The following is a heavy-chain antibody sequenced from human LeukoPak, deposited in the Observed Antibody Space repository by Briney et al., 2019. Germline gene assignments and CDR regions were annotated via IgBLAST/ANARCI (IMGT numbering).Heavy chain of an antibody. D-gene: IGHD3-16*02. CDR2: ISSSSSYI. CDR3: ARTPRSYDYVWGSYRPNYYYYMDV. J-gene: IGHJ6*03. V-gene: IGHV3-21*01. Sequence: GGSLRLSCAASGFTFSNYAMSWVRQAPGKGLEWVSSISSSSSYIYYADSVKGRFTISRDNAKNSLYLQMNSLRAEDTAVYYCARTPRSYDYVWGSYRPNYYYYMDVWGKGTTVTVSS. CDR1: GFTFSNYA.